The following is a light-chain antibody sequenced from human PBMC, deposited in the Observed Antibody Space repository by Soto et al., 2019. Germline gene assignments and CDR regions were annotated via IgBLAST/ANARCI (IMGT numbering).Light chain of an antibody. Sequence: QSALTQPPSASGSPGQSVTFSCTGTSSDVSGYNYVSWYQQHPGKAPKLMIYEVSKRPSGVPDRFSGSKSGNTASLTVSGLQAEDEADYYCCSYAGSNNFVVFGGGTKLTVL. CDR2: EVS. CDR1: SSDVSGYNY. CDR3: CSYAGSNNFVV. V-gene: IGLV2-8*01. J-gene: IGLJ2*01.